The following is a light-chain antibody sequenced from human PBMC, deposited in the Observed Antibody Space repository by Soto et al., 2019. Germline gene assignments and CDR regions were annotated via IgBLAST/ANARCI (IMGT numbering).Light chain of an antibody. J-gene: IGKJ4*01. CDR1: QSVSTF. Sequence: EIVLTQSPATLSLSPGERATLSCRASQSVSTFFVWYQQKRGQAPRLLIYDASKRATGIPARFSGSGSGTDFTISISILEHEAVAVYYCQQRLTWPFTFGGGTKLEIK. CDR3: QQRLTWPFT. CDR2: DAS. V-gene: IGKV3-11*01.